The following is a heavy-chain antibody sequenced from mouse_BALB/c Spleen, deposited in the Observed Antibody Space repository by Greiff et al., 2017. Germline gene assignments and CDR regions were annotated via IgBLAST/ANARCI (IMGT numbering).Heavy chain of an antibody. CDR2: INPSNGGT. Sequence: QVQLQQSGAELVKPGASVKLPCKASGYTFTSYYMYWVKQRPGQGLEWIGEINPSNGGTNFNEKFKSKATLTVDKSSSTAYMQLSSLTSEDSAVYYCRGGNYAMDYWGQGTSVTVSS. CDR1: GYTFTSYY. D-gene: IGHD1-1*02. J-gene: IGHJ4*01. V-gene: IGHV1S81*02. CDR3: RGGNYAMDY.